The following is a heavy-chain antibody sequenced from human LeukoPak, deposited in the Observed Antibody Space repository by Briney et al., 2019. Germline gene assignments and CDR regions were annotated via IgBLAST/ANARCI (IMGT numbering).Heavy chain of an antibody. CDR1: GFIFSSYA. V-gene: IGHV3-30-3*01. D-gene: IGHD3-16*01. J-gene: IGHJ4*02. Sequence: GGSLRLSCAASGFIFSSYAMHWVRQAPGKGLEWVAVISYDGSNKYYADSVKGRFTISRDNSKNTLYLQMNSLRAEDTALYYCAKGIGLRPPDYWGQGTLVTVSS. CDR2: ISYDGSNK. CDR3: AKGIGLRPPDY.